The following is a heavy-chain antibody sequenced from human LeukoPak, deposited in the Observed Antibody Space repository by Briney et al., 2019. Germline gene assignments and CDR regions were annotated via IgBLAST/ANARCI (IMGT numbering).Heavy chain of an antibody. CDR1: GYTFTSYY. J-gene: IGHJ3*02. Sequence: ASVKVSCKASGYTFTSYYMHWVRQAPGQGLEWMGIINPSGGSTSYAQKFQGRVTMTRDTSTSTVYMELSSLRSEDTAVYYCARDHSSGYYYSLDDAFDIWGQGTMVTVSS. CDR2: INPSGGST. D-gene: IGHD3-22*01. CDR3: ARDHSSGYYYSLDDAFDI. V-gene: IGHV1-46*01.